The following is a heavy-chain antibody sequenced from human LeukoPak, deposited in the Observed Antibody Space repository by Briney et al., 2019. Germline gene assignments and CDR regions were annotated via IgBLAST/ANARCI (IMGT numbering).Heavy chain of an antibody. CDR2: IIPIFGTA. CDR1: GGTFSSYA. Sequence: SVKVSCKASGGTFSSYAISWVRQAPGQGLEWMGGIIPIFGTANYAQKFQSRVTITTDESTSTAYMELSSLRSEDTAVYYCARFLSRRWLQSEWGQGTLVTVSS. CDR3: ARFLSRRWLQSE. D-gene: IGHD5-24*01. V-gene: IGHV1-69*05. J-gene: IGHJ4*02.